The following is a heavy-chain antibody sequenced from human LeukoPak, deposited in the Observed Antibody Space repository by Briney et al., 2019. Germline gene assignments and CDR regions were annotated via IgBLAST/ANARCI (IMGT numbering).Heavy chain of an antibody. CDR1: GGSFSGYY. J-gene: IGHJ4*02. V-gene: IGHV4-34*01. CDR2: IYYSGST. D-gene: IGHD6-13*01. Sequence: SETLSLTCAVYGGSFSGYYWSWIRQPPGKGLEWIGSIYYSGSTYYNPSLKSRVTISVDTSKNQFSLKLSSVTAADTAVYYCARISSSWYMFDYWGQGTLVTVSS. CDR3: ARISSSWYMFDY.